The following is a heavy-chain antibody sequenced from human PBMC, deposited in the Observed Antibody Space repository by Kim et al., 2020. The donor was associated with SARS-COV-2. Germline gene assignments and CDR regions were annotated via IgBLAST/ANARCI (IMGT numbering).Heavy chain of an antibody. V-gene: IGHV1-24*01. Sequence: ASVKVSCKVSGYTLTELSMHWVRQAPGKGLEWMGGFDPEDGETIYAQKFQGRATMTEGTSTDTAYMELSSLSSEDTAVYYCATCSAYDSSGWFDPWGQGT. D-gene: IGHD3-22*01. CDR1: GYTLTELS. J-gene: IGHJ5*02. CDR3: ATCSAYDSSGWFDP. CDR2: FDPEDGET.